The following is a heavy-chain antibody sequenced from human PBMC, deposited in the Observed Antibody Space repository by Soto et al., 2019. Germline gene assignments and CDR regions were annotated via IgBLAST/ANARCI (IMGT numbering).Heavy chain of an antibody. D-gene: IGHD3-10*01. CDR1: GGTFSSYA. CDR3: ASKATMVRGVLGVFDP. Sequence: QVQLVQSGAEVKKPGSSVKISCKASGGTFSSYAISWVRQAPGQGLEWMGGIIPIFGTANYAQKFQGRVTITADESTSTAYMELSSLRSEDTAVYYCASKATMVRGVLGVFDPWGQGTLVTVSS. V-gene: IGHV1-69*01. CDR2: IIPIFGTA. J-gene: IGHJ5*02.